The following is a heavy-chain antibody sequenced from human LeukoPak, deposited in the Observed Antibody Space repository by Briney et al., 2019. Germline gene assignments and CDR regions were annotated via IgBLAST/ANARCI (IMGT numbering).Heavy chain of an antibody. CDR3: AHLLSSGQRQYNWFDP. CDR1: GFPFSTYA. Sequence: GGSLRLSCAASGFPFSTYAMSWVRQAPGKGLEWVSSIRGSDGSTYYADSVKGRFTISRDNSKNTLYLQMNSLRAEDTAVYYCAHLLSSGQRQYNWFDPWGQGTLVTVSS. J-gene: IGHJ5*02. V-gene: IGHV3-23*01. CDR2: IRGSDGST. D-gene: IGHD3-22*01.